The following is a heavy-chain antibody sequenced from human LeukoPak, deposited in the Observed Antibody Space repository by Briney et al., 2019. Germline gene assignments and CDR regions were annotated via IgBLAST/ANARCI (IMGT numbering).Heavy chain of an antibody. J-gene: IGHJ4*02. D-gene: IGHD2-21*02. CDR2: IIPIFGTA. CDR1: GGTFISYA. Sequence: SXKVSCKASGGTFISYAISWVRQAPGQGLEWMGGIIPIFGTANYAQKFQGRVTITTDESTSTAYMELSSLRSEDTAVYYCARGKRAYCGGDCYHYFDYWGQGTLVTVSS. V-gene: IGHV1-69*05. CDR3: ARGKRAYCGGDCYHYFDY.